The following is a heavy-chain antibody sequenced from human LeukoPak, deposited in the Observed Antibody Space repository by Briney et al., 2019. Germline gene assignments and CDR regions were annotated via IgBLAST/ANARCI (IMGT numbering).Heavy chain of an antibody. D-gene: IGHD6-13*01. V-gene: IGHV3-33*01. CDR1: GFTFSSYG. CDR2: IWYDGSNK. CDR3: ARIYSSSWRYYYYYYGMDV. J-gene: IGHJ6*02. Sequence: GGSLRLSCAASGFTFSSYGMHWVRQAPGKGLEWVAVIWYDGSNKYYADSVKGRFTISRDNSKNTLYLQMNSLRAEDTAVYYCARIYSSSWRYYYYYYGMDVWGQGTTVTVSS.